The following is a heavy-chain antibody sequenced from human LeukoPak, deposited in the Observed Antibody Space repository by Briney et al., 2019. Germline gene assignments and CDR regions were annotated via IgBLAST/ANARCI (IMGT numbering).Heavy chain of an antibody. D-gene: IGHD3-22*01. J-gene: IGHJ4*02. CDR3: ARVRGYYDSSGYDY. CDR1: GXSISSYY. V-gene: IGHV4-59*01. CDR2: IYYSGST. Sequence: SETLSLTCTVPGXSISSYYWSWIRQPPGKGQEWIGYIYYSGSTNYNPALKSRVTISEDTSKNQISLKLSSVTAADTAVYYCARVRGYYDSSGYDYWGQGTLVTVSS.